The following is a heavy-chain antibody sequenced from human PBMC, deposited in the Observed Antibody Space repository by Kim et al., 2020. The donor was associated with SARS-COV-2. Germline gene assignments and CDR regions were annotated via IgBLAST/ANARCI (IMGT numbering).Heavy chain of an antibody. Sequence: SETLSLTCAVSGYSISSGYYWGWIRQPPGKGLEWIGSIHHSGSTYYNPSLKSRVGISIDTSKNQFSLRLNSVTAAATAVYYCTSKYYYDTSGFYYADWWGQGTLVTVSS. CDR3: TSKYYYDTSGFYYADW. CDR1: GYSISSGYY. CDR2: IHHSGST. J-gene: IGHJ1*01. D-gene: IGHD3-22*01. V-gene: IGHV4-38-2*01.